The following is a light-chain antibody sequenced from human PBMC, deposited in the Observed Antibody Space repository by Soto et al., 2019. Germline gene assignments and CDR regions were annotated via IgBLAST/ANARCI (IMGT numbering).Light chain of an antibody. CDR2: EVI. CDR3: SSYGGNNYVL. J-gene: IGLJ3*02. Sequence: QSVLTQPPSVSGAPGQRVTISCTGNNSNLGAGYDVHWYQQLPGAAPKLVIYEVIKRSSGVPDRFSGSKSGNTASLTVSGLQAEDEADYYCSSYGGNNYVLFGGGTKLTVL. CDR1: NSNLGAGYD. V-gene: IGLV1-40*01.